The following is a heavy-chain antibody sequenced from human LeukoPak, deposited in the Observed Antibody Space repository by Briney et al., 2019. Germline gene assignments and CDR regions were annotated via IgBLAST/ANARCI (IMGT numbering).Heavy chain of an antibody. D-gene: IGHD6-19*01. CDR3: ARDDGGIAVAGTKGYFQQ. V-gene: IGHV3-30*04. CDR2: ISYDGSNK. Sequence: GGSLTLSCAASGFTFSSYAMHWVLQAPGKGLEWVAVISYDGSNKYYADSVKGRFTISRDNSKNTVYLHMNRLRAEDRAVYYCARDDGGIAVAGTKGYFQQWGQGTLVSV. CDR1: GFTFSSYA. J-gene: IGHJ1*01.